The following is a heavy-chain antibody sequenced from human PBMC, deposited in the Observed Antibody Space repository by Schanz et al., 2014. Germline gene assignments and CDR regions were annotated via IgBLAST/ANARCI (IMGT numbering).Heavy chain of an antibody. Sequence: QVQLVQSGGEVKKPGASATVSCKASGYTFNNHGISWVRQAPGQGLEWMGIINPSGGSTSYAQKFQGRVTMTRDTSTSTAYMELRSLISDDTAVYYCVRDAGWAFGDYHGMDVWGQGTSVTVSS. CDR3: VRDAGWAFGDYHGMDV. CDR2: INPSGGST. V-gene: IGHV1-46*02. J-gene: IGHJ6*02. D-gene: IGHD3-10*01. CDR1: GYTFNNHG.